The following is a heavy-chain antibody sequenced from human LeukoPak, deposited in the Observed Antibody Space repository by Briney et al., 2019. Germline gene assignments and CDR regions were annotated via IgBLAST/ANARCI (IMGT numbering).Heavy chain of an antibody. CDR2: IYHSGST. J-gene: IGHJ4*01. D-gene: IGHD6-6*01. Sequence: SETLSLTCAVSGYSISSGYYWGWIRQPPGKGLEGIGSIYHSGSTYYNPSLKSRVTISVDTSKNQFSLKLSSVTAADTAVYYCVRHTEYTRSKGPLGIWGHGTLVTVSS. V-gene: IGHV4-38-2*01. CDR3: VRHTEYTRSKGPLGI. CDR1: GYSISSGYY.